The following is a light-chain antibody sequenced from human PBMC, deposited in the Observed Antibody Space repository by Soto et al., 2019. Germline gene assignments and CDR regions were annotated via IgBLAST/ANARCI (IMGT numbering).Light chain of an antibody. CDR3: LQHHTYPRT. V-gene: IGKV1-17*01. CDR2: AAS. CDR1: QGIRND. J-gene: IGKJ1*01. Sequence: DIQMTQSPSSLSASVGDRITITCRTSQGIRNDLAWYQQKPGEAPKRLIYAASSLQSGAPSRFSGSGSGTEFTLTISSLQPEDVATYYCLQHHTYPRTFGPGTKVQIK.